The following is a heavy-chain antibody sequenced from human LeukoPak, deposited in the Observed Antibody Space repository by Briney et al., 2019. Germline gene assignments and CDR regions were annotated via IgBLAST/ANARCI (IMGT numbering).Heavy chain of an antibody. CDR2: IKQDGSEK. CDR1: GFTFSSYW. V-gene: IGHV3-7*01. Sequence: GGSLRLSCTGSGFTFSSYWMSWVRQAPGKGPEWVANIKQDGSEKYNMDSVRGRFTISRDNAKNSLYLQMNSLRAEDTAVYYCTRDGTRRPSPPDYWGQGTLVTVFS. J-gene: IGHJ4*02. CDR3: TRDGTRRPSPPDY.